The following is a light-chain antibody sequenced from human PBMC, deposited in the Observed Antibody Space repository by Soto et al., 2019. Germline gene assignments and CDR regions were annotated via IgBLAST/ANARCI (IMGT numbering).Light chain of an antibody. CDR1: QSVSGN. V-gene: IGKV3-15*01. CDR3: QQYNDWTRT. J-gene: IGKJ1*01. Sequence: EVVMTQSPGTLSVSPGERASHTCRASQSVSGNLAWYQQTPGQAPRLLIHGASTRATGIPARFSGSGSGTDFTLTISSLQSEDFAFYYRQQYNDWTRTFGHVTKVEIK. CDR2: GAS.